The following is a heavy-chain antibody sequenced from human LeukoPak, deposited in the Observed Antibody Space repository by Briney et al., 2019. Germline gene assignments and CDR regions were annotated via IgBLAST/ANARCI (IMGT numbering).Heavy chain of an antibody. V-gene: IGHV3-33*01. J-gene: IGHJ4*02. Sequence: PGGSLRLSCAASGFTFSSYGMHWVRQAPGKGLEGVAVIWYDGSNKYYADSVKGRFTISRDNSKNTLYLQMNSLRAEDTAVYYCAREEVITLYYFDYWGQGTLVTVSS. CDR1: GFTFSSYG. D-gene: IGHD3-22*01. CDR3: AREEVITLYYFDY. CDR2: IWYDGSNK.